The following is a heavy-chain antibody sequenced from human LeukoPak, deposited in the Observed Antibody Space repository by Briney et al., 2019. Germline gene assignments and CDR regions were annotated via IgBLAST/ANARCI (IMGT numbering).Heavy chain of an antibody. CDR1: GFTFSSYS. CDR3: ARQATNFDFWSGSGWFDP. Sequence: GSLRLSCAASGFTFSSYSMNWIRQPPGKRLECIGSVYYSGSTYYHPSLKSPVTISVDTSNNHFSLRLSSVTAADTAVYYCARQATNFDFWSGSGWFDPWGQGTLVTVSS. D-gene: IGHD3-3*01. CDR2: VYYSGST. V-gene: IGHV4-39*01. J-gene: IGHJ5*02.